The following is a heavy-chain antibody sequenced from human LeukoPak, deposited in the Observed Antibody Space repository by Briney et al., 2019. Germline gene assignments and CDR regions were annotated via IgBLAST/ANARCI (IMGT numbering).Heavy chain of an antibody. CDR1: GGSFSGYY. CDR3: ARGQYDVLTRSYYFNY. V-gene: IGHV4-34*01. Sequence: KPSETLSLTCAVYGGSFSGYYWSWIRQPPGKGLECVGEINHSGSTNYNPSLKSRVTISVDTSKNQFSLKLSSVTAADTAIYYCARGQYDVLTRSYYFNYWGQGILVTVSS. CDR2: INHSGST. J-gene: IGHJ4*02. D-gene: IGHD3-9*01.